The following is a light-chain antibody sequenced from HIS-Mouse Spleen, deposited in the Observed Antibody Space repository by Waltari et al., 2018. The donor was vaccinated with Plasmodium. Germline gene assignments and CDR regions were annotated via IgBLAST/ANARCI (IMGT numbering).Light chain of an antibody. J-gene: IGLJ2*01. Sequence: QSALTQPASVSGSPGQSITLSCTGTSSDVGGYNLVSWYQQHPGKAPKLMIYEGSKRPSGVSNRFSGSKSGNTASLTISGLQAEDEADYYCCSYAGSSTWVFGGGTKLTVL. CDR1: SSDVGGYNL. CDR2: EGS. V-gene: IGLV2-23*01. CDR3: CSYAGSSTWV.